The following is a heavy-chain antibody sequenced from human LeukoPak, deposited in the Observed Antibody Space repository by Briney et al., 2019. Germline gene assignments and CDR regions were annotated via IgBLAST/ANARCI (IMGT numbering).Heavy chain of an antibody. D-gene: IGHD5-18*01. CDR3: AKGGGYSYENYYYYMDV. J-gene: IGHJ6*03. V-gene: IGHV3-30*02. CDR2: IRYDGNNK. Sequence: GGSLRLSCAASGFTFSSYGMHWVRQAPGKGLEWVAFIRYDGNNKDYADSEKGRFTISRDNSKNTLYVQMNSLRAEDTAVYYCAKGGGYSYENYYYYMDVWGKGTTVTVSS. CDR1: GFTFSSYG.